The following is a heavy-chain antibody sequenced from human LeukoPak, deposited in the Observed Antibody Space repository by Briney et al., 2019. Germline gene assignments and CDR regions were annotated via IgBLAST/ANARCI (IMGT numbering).Heavy chain of an antibody. J-gene: IGHJ5*02. CDR2: ISWNSGSI. Sequence: GRSLRLSCAASGFTFDDYAMHWVRQAPGKGLEWVSGISWNSGSIGHADSVKGRFTISRDNAKNSLYLQMNSLRAEDMALYYCAKDYSSGWYGGWFDPWGQGTLVTVSS. CDR1: GFTFDDYA. V-gene: IGHV3-9*03. D-gene: IGHD6-19*01. CDR3: AKDYSSGWYGGWFDP.